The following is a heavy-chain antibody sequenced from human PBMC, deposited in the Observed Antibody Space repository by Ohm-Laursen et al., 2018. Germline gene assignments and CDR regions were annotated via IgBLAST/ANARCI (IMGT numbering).Heavy chain of an antibody. V-gene: IGHV3-7*03. CDR1: GFTFSNYW. D-gene: IGHD3-16*01. Sequence: GSLRLSCAAPGFTFSNYWMSWVRQTPGKGLEWVANIKQDGGEKNFADSVKGRFTISRDNSKNTLYLQMNSLRAEDTAVYYCANIHGGAGGAFDIWGQGTMVTVSS. J-gene: IGHJ3*02. CDR2: IKQDGGEK. CDR3: ANIHGGAGGAFDI.